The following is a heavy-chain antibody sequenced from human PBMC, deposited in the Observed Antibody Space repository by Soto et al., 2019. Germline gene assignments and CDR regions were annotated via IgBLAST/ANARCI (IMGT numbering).Heavy chain of an antibody. D-gene: IGHD2-15*01. CDR3: ARVNPIYCSGGSCYGMDV. CDR2: TYYRSKWYN. V-gene: IGHV6-1*01. CDR1: GDSVSSNSAA. J-gene: IGHJ6*02. Sequence: SQTLSLTCAISGDSVSSNSAAWNWIRQSPSRGLEWLGRTYYRSKWYNDYAVSVKSRITINPDTSKNQFSLQLNSVTPEDTAVYYCARVNPIYCSGGSCYGMDVWGQGTTVTVSS.